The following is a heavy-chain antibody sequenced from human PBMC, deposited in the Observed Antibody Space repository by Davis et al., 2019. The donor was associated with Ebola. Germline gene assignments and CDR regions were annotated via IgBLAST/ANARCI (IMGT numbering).Heavy chain of an antibody. J-gene: IGHJ6*04. CDR3: ARGHSGSYSRAYYYGMDV. D-gene: IGHD1-26*01. Sequence: ASAEVSCKASAYTFTSYDINWVRQATGQGLEWTGWMNPNSGNTRYAQKFQGRVTMTRNTSISTAYMELSSLRSEDTAVYYCARGHSGSYSRAYYYGMDVWGKGTTVTVSS. V-gene: IGHV1-8*01. CDR1: AYTFTSYD. CDR2: MNPNSGNT.